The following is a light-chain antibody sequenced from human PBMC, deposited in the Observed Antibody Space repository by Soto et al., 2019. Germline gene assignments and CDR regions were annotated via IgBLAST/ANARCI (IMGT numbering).Light chain of an antibody. J-gene: IGLJ3*02. Sequence: QSVLTQPASVSGSPGQSITISCTGTSSDVGGYNYVSWYQQHPGKAPKFLIYEVSNRPSGVSNRFSGSKSGNTASLTISGLQAEDEADYYCSSYTSTNTWVFGGGTKRTGL. CDR2: EVS. CDR1: SSDVGGYNY. V-gene: IGLV2-14*01. CDR3: SSYTSTNTWV.